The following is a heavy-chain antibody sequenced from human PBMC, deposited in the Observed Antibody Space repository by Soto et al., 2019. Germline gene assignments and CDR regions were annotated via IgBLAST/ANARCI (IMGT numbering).Heavy chain of an antibody. CDR1: GFTFSSYW. CDR3: ARVRVVPAAVFDY. Sequence: GGSLRLSCAASGFTFSSYWMSWVRQAPGKGLEWVANIKQDGSEKYYVDSVKGRFTISRDNAKNSLYLQMNSLRAEDTAVYYCARVRVVPAAVFDYWGQGTLVTVSS. V-gene: IGHV3-7*05. D-gene: IGHD2-2*01. J-gene: IGHJ4*02. CDR2: IKQDGSEK.